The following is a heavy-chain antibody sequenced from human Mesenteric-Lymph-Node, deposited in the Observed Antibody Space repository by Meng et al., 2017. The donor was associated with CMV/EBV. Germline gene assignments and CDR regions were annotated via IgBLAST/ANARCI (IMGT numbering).Heavy chain of an antibody. J-gene: IGHJ4*02. V-gene: IGHV3-7*01. CDR1: GFTFSDYW. D-gene: IGHD3-10*01. Sequence: GGSLRLSCTASGFTFSDYWMSWVRQAPGKGLEWVANIKGDGSQMHYVDSVRGRFTISRDNSQSSVFLQMNSLRAEDTAVYYCVRDSYYGSGKYPDYWGQGTLVTVSS. CDR2: IKGDGSQM. CDR3: VRDSYYGSGKYPDY.